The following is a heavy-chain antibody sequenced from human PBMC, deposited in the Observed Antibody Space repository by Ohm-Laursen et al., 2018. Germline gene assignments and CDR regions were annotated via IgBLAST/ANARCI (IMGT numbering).Heavy chain of an antibody. J-gene: IGHJ4*02. CDR3: AKIQGSNSDFFDY. Sequence: SLRLSCSASGFTFSSYGMHWVRQAPGKGLEWVAVISYDGSNKYYADSVKGRFTISRDNSKNTLYLQMNSLRAEDTAVYYCAKIQGSNSDFFDYWGQGTLVTVSS. CDR2: ISYDGSNK. D-gene: IGHD4-11*01. V-gene: IGHV3-30*18. CDR1: GFTFSSYG.